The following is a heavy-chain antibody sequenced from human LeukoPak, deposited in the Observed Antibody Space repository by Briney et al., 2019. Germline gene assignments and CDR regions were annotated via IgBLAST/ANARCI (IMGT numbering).Heavy chain of an antibody. CDR2: XYSGSST. CDR3: ARDLPLRFLEWXXXNWFDP. V-gene: IGHV3-66*01. D-gene: IGHD3-3*01. J-gene: IGHJ5*02. CDR1: GLTVXXXX. Sequence: RLSCXASGLTVXXXXXSWVXXXXGXGLXWVSXXYSGSSTYYADSVKGRFTISRDKSKNTLYLQMNSMRAEDTAVYYCARDLPLRFLEWXXXNWFDPWGQXTXXXXSS.